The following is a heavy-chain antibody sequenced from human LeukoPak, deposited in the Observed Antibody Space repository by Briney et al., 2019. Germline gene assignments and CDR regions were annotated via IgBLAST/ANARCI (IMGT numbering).Heavy chain of an antibody. CDR1: GFTFTNYG. CDR3: ASARVQYQLLSPSDY. CDR2: IWYDGSKT. J-gene: IGHJ4*02. Sequence: PGGSLRLSCTTSGFTFTNYGINWVRQAPGKGLEWEAAIWYDGSKTSYTDSVKGRFTVSRDISKNTVYLQMNSLRAEDTAVYYCASARVQYQLLSPSDYWGQGTLVTVSS. D-gene: IGHD2-2*01. V-gene: IGHV3-30*02.